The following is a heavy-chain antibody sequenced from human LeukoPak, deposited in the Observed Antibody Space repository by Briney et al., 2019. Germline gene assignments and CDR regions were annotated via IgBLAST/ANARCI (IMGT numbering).Heavy chain of an antibody. J-gene: IGHJ3*01. V-gene: IGHV3-48*03. CDR3: AREEYYHLNTGSHDAFDL. CDR1: GFTFSSDE. D-gene: IGHD2-2*01. CDR2: ISASGTGT. Sequence: GGSLRLSCVASGFTFSSDEMNWDRQAPGKGLEWISYISASGTGTHYADSVKGRFTVSRDNAKNSVYLQVNIPRAEDTAVYYCAREEYYHLNTGSHDAFDLWGQGTMVTVSS.